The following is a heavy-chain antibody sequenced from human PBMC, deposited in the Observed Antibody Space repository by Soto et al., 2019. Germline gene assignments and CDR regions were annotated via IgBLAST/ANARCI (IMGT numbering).Heavy chain of an antibody. V-gene: IGHV3-30*18. CDR3: AKLKSGAVAVSGAFDI. Sequence: GWSLRLSCASSVFTFISYGMHWVRQAPGKGLEWVAVISYDGSNKYYADSVKGRFTISRDNSKNTLYLQMNSLRAEDTAVYYCAKLKSGAVAVSGAFDIWGQGTMVTVSS. CDR1: VFTFISYG. D-gene: IGHD6-19*01. CDR2: ISYDGSNK. J-gene: IGHJ3*02.